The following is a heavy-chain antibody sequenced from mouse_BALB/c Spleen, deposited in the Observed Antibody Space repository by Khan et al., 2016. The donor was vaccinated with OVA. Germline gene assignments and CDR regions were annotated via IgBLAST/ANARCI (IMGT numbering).Heavy chain of an antibody. Sequence: QVRLQQSGAELVKPGASVKLSCKASGYMFSSYYMYWVKQRPGQGLEWIGEINPNNGGTNLNEKFKSKATLTVHKSSSTAYMQLSSLTSEDSAVYYCSRSGYGPFVYWGRGTLVTVSA. V-gene: IGHV1S81*02. CDR2: INPNNGGT. J-gene: IGHJ3*01. D-gene: IGHD1-1*02. CDR1: GYMFSSYY. CDR3: SRSGYGPFVY.